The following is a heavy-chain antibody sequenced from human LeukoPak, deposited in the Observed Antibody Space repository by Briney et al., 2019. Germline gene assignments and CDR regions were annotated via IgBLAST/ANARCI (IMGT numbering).Heavy chain of an antibody. V-gene: IGHV3-23*01. CDR2: ISGSGGSA. Sequence: GSLRRSCAASGLTFSNDGMSWVRQAPGKGRKWGAGISGSGGSAYYAASVQGRFTIPRDKSNNTLYLQMHSLRAEDTAVYYCATASGHYSAWFAPWGQGTLVTVSS. CDR1: GLTFSNDG. D-gene: IGHD1-26*01. CDR3: ATASGHYSAWFAP. J-gene: IGHJ5*02.